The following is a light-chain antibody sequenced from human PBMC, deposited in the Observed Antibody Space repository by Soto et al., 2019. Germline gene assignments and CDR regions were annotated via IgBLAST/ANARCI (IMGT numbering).Light chain of an antibody. CDR1: HSVNSH. J-gene: IGKJ4*01. V-gene: IGKV3-11*01. CDR2: DAS. CDR3: HQRSNWPPVT. Sequence: EIVLTQSPATLSVSPGERVTLSCRTSHSVNSHVAWYQQKPGQAPRLLIYDASNRATGIPARFSGSGSGTDFTLTISSLEPEDFAVYYCHQRSNWPPVTFGGGTKVDIK.